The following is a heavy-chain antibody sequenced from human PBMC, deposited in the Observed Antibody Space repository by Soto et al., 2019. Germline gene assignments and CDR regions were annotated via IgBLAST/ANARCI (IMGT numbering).Heavy chain of an antibody. CDR1: GFSFSSHS. CDR3: ARERGEYDSGWYIDR. V-gene: IGHV3-21*06. CDR2: ISSRISLI. Sequence: GGSLRLSCAASGFSFSSHSFNWVRQAPGQGLEWVAYISSRISLILYADSVRGRFVISRDNALNSLYLQMNSPRDEDTAIYYCARERGEYDSGWYIDRWGQGTTVTVS. D-gene: IGHD6-19*01. J-gene: IGHJ5*02.